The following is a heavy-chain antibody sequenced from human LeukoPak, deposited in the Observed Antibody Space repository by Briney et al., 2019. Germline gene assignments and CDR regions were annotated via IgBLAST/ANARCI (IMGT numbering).Heavy chain of an antibody. V-gene: IGHV3-7*01. J-gene: IGHJ5*02. CDR3: ARDRERGFDP. Sequence: GSLRLSCAASGFTFSSYAMSWVRQAPGKGLEWVANIKQDGSEKYYVDSVKGRFTISRDNAKNSLYLQMNSLRAEDTAVYYCARDRERGFDPWGQGTLVTVSS. CDR1: GFTFSSYA. D-gene: IGHD5-24*01. CDR2: IKQDGSEK.